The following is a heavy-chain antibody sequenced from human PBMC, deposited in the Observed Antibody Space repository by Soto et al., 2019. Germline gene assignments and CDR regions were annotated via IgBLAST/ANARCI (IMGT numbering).Heavy chain of an antibody. CDR2: IHHRGST. CDR1: GGSFSGYY. D-gene: IGHD6-13*01. J-gene: IGHJ4*02. V-gene: IGHV4-34*01. CDR3: ARLASYLLRWGGSNWYYFDY. Sequence: QVQLQQWGAGLLKPSETLSLTCAVYGGSFSGYYWTWIRQPPGKGLEWIGEIHHRGSTNYSPYLKSQVTISVDTSKYQFTWWLSSITAADTAVYYCARLASYLLRWGGSNWYYFDYGGQGTLVTVSS.